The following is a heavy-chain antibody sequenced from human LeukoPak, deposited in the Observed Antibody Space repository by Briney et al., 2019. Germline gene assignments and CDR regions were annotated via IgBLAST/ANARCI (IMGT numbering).Heavy chain of an antibody. D-gene: IGHD2-15*01. CDR3: ARGLRRYCSGGSCSGYDY. J-gene: IGHJ4*02. Sequence: GGSLRLSCAASGFTFSDYYMSWIRQAPGKGLEWVSYISSSGSTIYYADSVKGRFTISRDNAKNSLYLQMNSLRAEDAAVYYCARGLRRYCSGGSCSGYDYWGQGTLVTVSS. V-gene: IGHV3-11*01. CDR2: ISSSGSTI. CDR1: GFTFSDYY.